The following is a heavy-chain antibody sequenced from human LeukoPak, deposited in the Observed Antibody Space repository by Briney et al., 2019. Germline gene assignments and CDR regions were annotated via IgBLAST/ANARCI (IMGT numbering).Heavy chain of an antibody. CDR2: IYTSGST. J-gene: IGHJ4*02. Sequence: SETLSLTCTVSGGSISSYYWSWIRQRAGKGLEWIGRIYTSGSTNYNPPLKSRVTMSVDTSKNQFSLKLSSVTAADTAVYYCARDRDGIFGVVNSYFDYWGQGTLVTVSS. D-gene: IGHD3-3*01. CDR3: ARDRDGIFGVVNSYFDY. CDR1: GGSISSYY. V-gene: IGHV4-4*07.